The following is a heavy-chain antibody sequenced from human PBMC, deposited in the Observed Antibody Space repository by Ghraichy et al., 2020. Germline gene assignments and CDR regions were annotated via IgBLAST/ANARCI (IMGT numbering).Heavy chain of an antibody. CDR1: GGSISSYY. J-gene: IGHJ1*01. V-gene: IGHV4-59*08. CDR3: ARHDPTHGSGSYDRNAEYFQH. CDR2: IYYSGST. D-gene: IGHD3-10*01. Sequence: SETLSLTCTVSGGSISSYYWSWIRQPPGKGLEWIGYIYYSGSTNYNPSLKSRVTISVDTSKNQFSLKLSSVTAADTAVYYCARHDPTHGSGSYDRNAEYFQHWGQGTLVTVSS.